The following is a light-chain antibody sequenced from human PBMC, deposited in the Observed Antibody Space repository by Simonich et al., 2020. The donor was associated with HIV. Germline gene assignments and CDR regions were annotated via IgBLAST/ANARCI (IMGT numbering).Light chain of an antibody. Sequence: EIVMTQSPVTLSVSPGERATLSCRASQSVNSNLAWYQQKPVQAPRLLIYGASTRATGIPARFSGSGSGTQFTLAISSMQSEDFAVYYCQQYNNWPPATFGGGTKVEIK. V-gene: IGKV3-15*01. CDR2: GAS. J-gene: IGKJ4*01. CDR3: QQYNNWPPAT. CDR1: QSVNSN.